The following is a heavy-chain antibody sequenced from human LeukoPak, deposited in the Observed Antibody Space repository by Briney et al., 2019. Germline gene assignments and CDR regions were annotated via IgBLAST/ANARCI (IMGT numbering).Heavy chain of an antibody. D-gene: IGHD2-21*01. CDR2: INHSGST. Sequence: SETLSLTCAVYGGSFSGYYWSWIRQPPGKGLEWIGEINHSGSTNYNPSLKSRVTISVDTSKNQFSLKLSSAAAADTAVYYCARDGPFGGDLNYWGQGTLVTVSS. CDR3: ARDGPFGGDLNY. CDR1: GGSFSGYY. V-gene: IGHV4-34*01. J-gene: IGHJ4*02.